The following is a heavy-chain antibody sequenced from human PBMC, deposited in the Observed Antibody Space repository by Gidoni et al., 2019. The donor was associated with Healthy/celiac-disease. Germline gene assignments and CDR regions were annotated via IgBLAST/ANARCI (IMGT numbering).Heavy chain of an antibody. CDR3: ASKTTVTTWDYYSGMDV. D-gene: IGHD4-17*01. CDR2: IKHDGSET. J-gene: IGHJ6*02. CDR1: GFTFSSYW. V-gene: IGHV3-7*03. Sequence: EVQLVESGGGLVQPGGSVRLSCAASGFTFSSYWMSWVRQAPGKGLESCANIKHDGSETYYVDSVKARFTISRDNAKHSLYLQMNSLRSEDTAVYYCASKTTVTTWDYYSGMDVWGQGTTVTVSS.